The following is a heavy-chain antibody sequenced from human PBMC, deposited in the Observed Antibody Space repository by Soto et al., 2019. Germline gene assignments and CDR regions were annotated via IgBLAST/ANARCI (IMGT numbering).Heavy chain of an antibody. D-gene: IGHD3-3*01. Sequence: EVQLVESGGVVVQPGGSLRLSCAASGFTFDDFSMHWVRQAPGKGLEWVSLIGRDGIYTYYADSVKGRFTISRDNSKNSLYLQMNSLTTVDTAFYFCAKEKHDGSWTSFDYWGQGTLVTVSS. CDR1: GFTFDDFS. J-gene: IGHJ4*02. V-gene: IGHV3-43*01. CDR3: AKEKHDGSWTSFDY. CDR2: IGRDGIYT.